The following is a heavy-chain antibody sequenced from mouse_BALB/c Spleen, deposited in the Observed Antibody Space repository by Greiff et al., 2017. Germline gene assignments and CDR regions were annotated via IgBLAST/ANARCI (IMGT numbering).Heavy chain of an antibody. CDR1: GFDFSRYW. Sequence: EVKLLESGGGLVQPGGSLKLSCAASGFDFSRYWMSWVRQAPGKGLEWIGEINPDSSTINYTPSLKDKFIISRDNAKNTLYLQMSKVRSEDTALYYCARRIYYDYGYWYFDVWGAGTTVTVSS. J-gene: IGHJ1*01. CDR2: INPDSSTI. V-gene: IGHV4-1*02. D-gene: IGHD2-4*01. CDR3: ARRIYYDYGYWYFDV.